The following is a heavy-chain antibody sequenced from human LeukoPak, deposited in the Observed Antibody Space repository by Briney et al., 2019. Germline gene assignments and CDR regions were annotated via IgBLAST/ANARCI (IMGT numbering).Heavy chain of an antibody. J-gene: IGHJ5*01. CDR3: AREKFDS. CDR1: GFTFSSYG. CDR2: VSYEGTIK. Sequence: GGSLRLSCAASGFTFSSYGMHWVRQAPGKGLEWVAVVSYEGTIKYYSDSAKGRFTISRDNSNSLISLQMNNLTTEDTAVYYCAREKFDSWGQGILVIVS. V-gene: IGHV3-33*05.